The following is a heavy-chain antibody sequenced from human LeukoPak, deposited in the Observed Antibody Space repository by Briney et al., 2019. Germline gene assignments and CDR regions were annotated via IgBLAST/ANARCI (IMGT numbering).Heavy chain of an antibody. CDR3: AKDPFSSSWPYYYYYMDV. CDR2: ISGSGGST. CDR1: GFTFSSYG. D-gene: IGHD6-13*01. V-gene: IGHV3-23*01. Sequence: GGSLRLSCAASGFTFSSYGMSWVRQAPGKGLKWVSAISGSGGSTYYADSVKGRFTISRDNSKNTLYLQMNSLRAEDTAVYYCAKDPFSSSWPYYYYYMDVWGKGTTVTISS. J-gene: IGHJ6*03.